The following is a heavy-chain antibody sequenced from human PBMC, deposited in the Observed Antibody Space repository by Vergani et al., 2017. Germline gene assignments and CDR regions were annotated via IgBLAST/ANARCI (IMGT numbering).Heavy chain of an antibody. CDR2: ISYDGSNK. D-gene: IGHD2-2*02. Sequence: QVQLVESGGGVVQPGRSLRLSCAASGFTFSSYGMHWLRQAPGKGLEWVAVISYDGSNKYYADSVKGRFTIARDNAKNTLYLQMNSLRSEDTAVYYCAREQPATAIPGGHNWFDPWGQGTLVTVSS. CDR1: GFTFSSYG. CDR3: AREQPATAIPGGHNWFDP. V-gene: IGHV3-30*03. J-gene: IGHJ5*02.